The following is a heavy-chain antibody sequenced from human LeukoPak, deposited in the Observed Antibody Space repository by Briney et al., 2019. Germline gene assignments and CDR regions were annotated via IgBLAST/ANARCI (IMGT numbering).Heavy chain of an antibody. D-gene: IGHD1-7*01. V-gene: IGHV1-18*01. CDR3: ARNGNYAIVSWNDY. CDR1: GGTFSSYA. Sequence: ASVKVSCKASGGTFSSYAISWVRQAPGQGLEWMGWISAYNGNTNYAQKLQGRVTMTTDTSTSTAYMELRSLRSDDTAVYYCARNGNYAIVSWNDYWGQGTLVTVSS. CDR2: ISAYNGNT. J-gene: IGHJ4*02.